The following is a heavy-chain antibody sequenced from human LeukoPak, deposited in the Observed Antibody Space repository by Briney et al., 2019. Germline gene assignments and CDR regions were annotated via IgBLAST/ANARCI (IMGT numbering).Heavy chain of an antibody. J-gene: IGHJ4*02. CDR2: ISGSGGST. D-gene: IGHD2-15*01. Sequence: PGGSLRLSCAASGFTFSSYGMSWVRQAPGKGLEWVSAISGSGGSTYYADSVKGRFTISRDNSKNTLYLQMNSLRAEDTAVYYCAKEFNDTPYLNYFDYWGQGTLVTVSS. CDR1: GFTFSSYG. CDR3: AKEFNDTPYLNYFDY. V-gene: IGHV3-23*01.